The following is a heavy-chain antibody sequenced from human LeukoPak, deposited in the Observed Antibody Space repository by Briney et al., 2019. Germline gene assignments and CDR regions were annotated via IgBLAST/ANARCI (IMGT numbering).Heavy chain of an antibody. D-gene: IGHD2-15*01. Sequence: GGSLRLSCAASGFTFSSYGMHWVRQAPGKGLEWVAFMRYDGSNKYYADSVKGRFTISRDNSKNTLYLQMNSLRAEDTAVYYCARGYCSGGSCYLGLETFDYWGQGTLVTVSS. V-gene: IGHV3-30*02. CDR3: ARGYCSGGSCYLGLETFDY. CDR2: MRYDGSNK. J-gene: IGHJ4*02. CDR1: GFTFSSYG.